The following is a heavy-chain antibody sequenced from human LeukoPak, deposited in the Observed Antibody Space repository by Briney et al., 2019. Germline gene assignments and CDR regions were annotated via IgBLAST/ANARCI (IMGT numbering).Heavy chain of an antibody. Sequence: KPSETLSLTCAVSGGSISSSNWWSWVRQPPGKGLEWIGEIYHSGSTNYNPALKSRVTISVDTSKNQFSLKLSSVTAADTAVYYCARRVRRIAAAGLTYNWFDPWGQGTLVTVSS. CDR3: ARRVRRIAAAGLTYNWFDP. CDR1: GGSISSSNW. V-gene: IGHV4-4*02. J-gene: IGHJ5*02. D-gene: IGHD6-13*01. CDR2: IYHSGST.